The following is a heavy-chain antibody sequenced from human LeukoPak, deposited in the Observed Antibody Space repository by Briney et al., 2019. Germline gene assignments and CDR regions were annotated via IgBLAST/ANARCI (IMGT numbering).Heavy chain of an antibody. D-gene: IGHD3-22*01. V-gene: IGHV4-59*11. CDR2: IYYSGST. Sequence: SETLSLTCIVSGGSISSHYWSWIRQTPGKGLEYIGYIYYSGSTDYNPSLKSRVTISLDTSKNQFSLHLSPVTAADTAVYYCARRSGVLDSRDSRYYFDHWGQGTLVTVSS. J-gene: IGHJ4*02. CDR3: ARRSGVLDSRDSRYYFDH. CDR1: GGSISSHY.